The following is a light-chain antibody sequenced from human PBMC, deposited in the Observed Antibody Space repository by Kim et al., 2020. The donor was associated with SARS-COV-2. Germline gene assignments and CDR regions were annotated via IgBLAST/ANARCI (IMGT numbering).Light chain of an antibody. CDR3: QAWDSSTVV. CDR1: GLGDKY. Sequence: SAGRTASITCAGDGLGDKYASWYQRKPGPSPVLVIYYDSKRPSGIPERFSGSNSGNTATLTISGTQAMDEADYYCQAWDSSTVVFGGGTQLTVL. J-gene: IGLJ2*01. V-gene: IGLV3-1*01. CDR2: YDS.